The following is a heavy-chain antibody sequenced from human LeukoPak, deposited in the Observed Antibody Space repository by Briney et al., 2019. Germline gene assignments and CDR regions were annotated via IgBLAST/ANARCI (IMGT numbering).Heavy chain of an antibody. V-gene: IGHV3-21*01. CDR1: GFTFSSYS. D-gene: IGHD6-19*01. J-gene: IGHJ4*02. Sequence: PGGSLRLSCAASGFTFSSYSMNWVRQAPGKGLEWVSSISSSSSYIYYADSVKGRFTISRDNAKNSLYLQMNSLRAEDTAVYYCARDGIAVAATDYWGQGTLVTVSS. CDR2: ISSSSSYI. CDR3: ARDGIAVAATDY.